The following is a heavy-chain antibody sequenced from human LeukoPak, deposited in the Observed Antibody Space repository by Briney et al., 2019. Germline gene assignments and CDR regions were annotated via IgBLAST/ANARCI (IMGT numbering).Heavy chain of an antibody. D-gene: IGHD3-3*01. J-gene: IGHJ4*02. V-gene: IGHV4-59*01. Sequence: SETLSLTCTVSGGSISSYYWSWIRQPPGKGLEWIGYIYYSGSTNYNPSLKSRVTISVDTSKNQFSLKLSSVTAADTAVYYCARGLGYYDWSGYYYFDYWGQGTLVTVSS. CDR3: ARGLGYYDWSGYYYFDY. CDR2: IYYSGST. CDR1: GGSISSYY.